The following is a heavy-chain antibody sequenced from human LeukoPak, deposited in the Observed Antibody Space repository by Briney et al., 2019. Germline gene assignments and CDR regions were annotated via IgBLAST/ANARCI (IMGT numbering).Heavy chain of an antibody. V-gene: IGHV3-23*01. Sequence: GGSLRLSCAASGFIFRNYVVAWVRQAPGKGLEWVSQISNSGGSTYYADSVKGRFTISRDNSKNTLYLQMNSLRAEDTAVYYCAKGYGFTNWFDPWGQGTLVTVSS. CDR1: GFIFRNYV. D-gene: IGHD1-1*01. CDR2: ISNSGGST. J-gene: IGHJ5*02. CDR3: AKGYGFTNWFDP.